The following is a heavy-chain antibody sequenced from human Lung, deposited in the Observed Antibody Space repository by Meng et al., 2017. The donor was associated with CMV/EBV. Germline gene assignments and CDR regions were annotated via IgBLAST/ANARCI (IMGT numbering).Heavy chain of an antibody. CDR3: ARSDMIRGVVVLDY. D-gene: IGHD3-10*01. CDR2: ISAYNGNT. Sequence: ASVXVSCKASGYTFIAYAFSWVRQAPGQGHEWMGWISAYNGNTNYAQKVQGRVTMTTDTSTSTAYMELRSLRSDDTAVYYCARSDMIRGVVVLDYWGQGTLVTFSS. CDR1: GYTFIAYA. J-gene: IGHJ4*02. V-gene: IGHV1-18*01.